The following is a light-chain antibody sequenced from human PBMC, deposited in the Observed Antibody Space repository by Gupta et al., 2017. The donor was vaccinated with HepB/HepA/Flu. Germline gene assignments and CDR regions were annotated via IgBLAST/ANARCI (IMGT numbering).Light chain of an antibody. CDR3: QQANSFPLT. J-gene: IGKJ5*01. CDR2: AAS. CDR1: QGISW. V-gene: IGKV1D-12*01. Sequence: DIQMTQSPSSVSASVGDTVTITCRASQGISWLAWYQQKPGNAPNLLIYAASTLQSGVPSRFSGGGLGKIFTLPTSGRKPEDFAPYYCQQANSFPLTFGQGTRLEIK.